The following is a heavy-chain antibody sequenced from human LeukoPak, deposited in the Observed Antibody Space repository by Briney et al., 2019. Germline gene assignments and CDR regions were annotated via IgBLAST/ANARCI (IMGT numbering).Heavy chain of an antibody. Sequence: GGSLRLSCAASGFTFYDYAVHWVRQAPGKGLEWVSGISWEKNSIGYGDCVKGRFTISRDNAKKSLYLQMDSLRVEDTALYYCVKVRHSGGFYAFDYWGQGTPVTVSS. CDR1: GFTFYDYA. D-gene: IGHD2-15*01. CDR3: VKVRHSGGFYAFDY. CDR2: ISWEKNSI. J-gene: IGHJ4*02. V-gene: IGHV3-9*01.